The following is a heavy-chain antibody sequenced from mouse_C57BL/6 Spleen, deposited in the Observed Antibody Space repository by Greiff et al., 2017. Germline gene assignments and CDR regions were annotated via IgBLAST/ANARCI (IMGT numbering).Heavy chain of an antibody. V-gene: IGHV1-59*01. Sequence: QVQLQQPGAELVRPGTSVKLSCKASGYTFTSYWMHWVKQRPGQGLEWIGVIDPSDSYTNYNQKFKGKATLTVDTSSSTAYMQLSSLTSEDSAVYYCARTMDDYDIGYAMDNWGQGTSVTVSS. J-gene: IGHJ4*01. CDR2: IDPSDSYT. D-gene: IGHD2-4*01. CDR1: GYTFTSYW. CDR3: ARTMDDYDIGYAMDN.